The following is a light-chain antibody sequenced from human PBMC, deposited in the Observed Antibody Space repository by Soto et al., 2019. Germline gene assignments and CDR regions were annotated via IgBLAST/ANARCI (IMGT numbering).Light chain of an antibody. CDR1: ESVSSSY. CDR2: GGS. J-gene: IGKJ5*01. V-gene: IGKV3-20*01. CDR3: HQYGTSTIT. Sequence: PGERATRSCRASESVSSSYLAWYQQRPGQAPRLLIYGGSSRATGIPDRFSGSGSGTDFTLTISRLEPEDFAVYYCHQYGTSTITFGPGTRLEIK.